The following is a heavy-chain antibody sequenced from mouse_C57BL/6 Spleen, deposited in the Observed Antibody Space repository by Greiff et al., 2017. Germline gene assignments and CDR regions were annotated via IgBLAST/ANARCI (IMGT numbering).Heavy chain of an antibody. J-gene: IGHJ4*01. CDR3: VRENYGRGYYAMDY. D-gene: IGHD1-1*01. CDR1: GFTFNTYA. CDR2: IRSKSSNYAT. V-gene: IGHV10-3*01. Sequence: EVQGVESGGGLVQPKGSLKLSCAASGFTFNTYAMHWVRQAPGKGLEWVARIRSKSSNYATYYADSVKDRFTISRDDSQSMLYLQMNNLKTEDTAMYYCVRENYGRGYYAMDYWGQGTSVTVSS.